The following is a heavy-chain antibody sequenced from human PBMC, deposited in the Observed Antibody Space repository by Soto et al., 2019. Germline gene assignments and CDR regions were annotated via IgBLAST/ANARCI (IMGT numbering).Heavy chain of an antibody. CDR2: TRSKAYGGTT. CDR3: TRDRSTFYYDSSGYGYFDY. D-gene: IGHD3-22*01. CDR1: RFTFGDYA. J-gene: IGHJ4*02. V-gene: IGHV3-49*03. Sequence: GSLRLSCTTSRFTFGDYAMSWFRQAPGKGLEWIGFTRSKAYGGTTEYAASVKGRLTISRDDSKSIAYLLMNSLKTEDTAVYYCTRDRSTFYYDSSGYGYFDYWGQGTLVTVSS.